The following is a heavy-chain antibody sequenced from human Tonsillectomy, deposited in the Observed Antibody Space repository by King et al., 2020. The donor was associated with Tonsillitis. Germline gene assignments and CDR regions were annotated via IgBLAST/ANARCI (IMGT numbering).Heavy chain of an antibody. J-gene: IGHJ4*02. CDR2: SHYSGGT. V-gene: IGHV4-39*01. CDR1: GASISSNTYY. CDR3: ARYYYDSNAYTYYFDS. Sequence: LQLQESGPGLVKPSETLSLICSVSGASISSNTYYWGWIRQPPGKGLEWIGTSHYSGGTYYNASLQSRVTISVDTSHNQFSLRLSSVTAADTAVYYCARYYYDSNAYTYYFDSWGQGTLVTVSS. D-gene: IGHD3-22*01.